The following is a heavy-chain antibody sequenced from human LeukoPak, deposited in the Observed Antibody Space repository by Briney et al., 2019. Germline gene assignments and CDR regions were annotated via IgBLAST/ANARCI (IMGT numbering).Heavy chain of an antibody. CDR3: GRETIAATGTSVFFDY. J-gene: IGHJ4*02. D-gene: IGHD6-13*01. Sequence: SETLSLTCTVSGASVSSSGYYWSRIRQPPGKGLEWIGYIYHSGSTNYNPSLKSRVTISVDTSKNQFSLKLTSMTAADTAVYYCGRETIAATGTSVFFDYWGQGTLVTVSS. V-gene: IGHV4-61*08. CDR2: IYHSGST. CDR1: GASVSSSGYY.